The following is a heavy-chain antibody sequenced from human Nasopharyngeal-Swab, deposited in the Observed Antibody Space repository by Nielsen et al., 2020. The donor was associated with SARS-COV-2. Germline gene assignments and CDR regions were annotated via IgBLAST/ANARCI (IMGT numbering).Heavy chain of an antibody. CDR1: GFTFSNAW. D-gene: IGHD3-3*01. CDR3: TTVLRSLEWLYYFDY. V-gene: IGHV3-15*01. CDR2: IKSKTDGGTT. J-gene: IGHJ4*02. Sequence: GGSLRLSCAASGFTFSNAWMSWVRQAPGKGLEWVGRIKSKTDGGTTDYAAPVKGRFTISRDDSKNTLYLQMNSLKTEDTAVYYCTTVLRSLEWLYYFDYWGQGTLVTVSS.